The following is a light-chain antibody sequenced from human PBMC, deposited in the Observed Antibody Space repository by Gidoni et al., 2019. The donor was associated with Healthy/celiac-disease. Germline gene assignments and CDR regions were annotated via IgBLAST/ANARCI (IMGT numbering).Light chain of an antibody. CDR1: SSNIGNNY. V-gene: IGLV1-51*01. Sequence: QSVLTQPPSVSAAPGQKVTFSCSGSSSNIGNNYVSWYQQLPGTAPKLLIYDNNKRPSGIPDRCSGSKSGTSATLGITGLQTGDEADYYCGTWDSSLSAEVFGGGTKLTVL. CDR2: DNN. J-gene: IGLJ2*01. CDR3: GTWDSSLSAEV.